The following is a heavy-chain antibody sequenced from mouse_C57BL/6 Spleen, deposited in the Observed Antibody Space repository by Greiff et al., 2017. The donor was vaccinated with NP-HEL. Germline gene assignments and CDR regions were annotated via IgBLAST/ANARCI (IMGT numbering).Heavy chain of an antibody. J-gene: IGHJ2*01. CDR2: IDPETGGT. V-gene: IGHV1-15*01. CDR3: TGGTGNY. D-gene: IGHD3-3*01. CDR1: GYTFTDYE. Sequence: QVQLKESGAELVRPGASVTLSCKASGYTFTDYEMHWVKQTPVHGLEWIGAIDPETGGTAYNQKFKGKAILTADKSSSTAYMELRSLTSEDSAVYYCTGGTGNYWGQGTTLTVSS.